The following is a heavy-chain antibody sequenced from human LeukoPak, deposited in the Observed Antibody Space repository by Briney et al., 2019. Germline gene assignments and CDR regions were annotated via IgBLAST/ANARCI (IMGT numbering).Heavy chain of an antibody. CDR3: ARGGFTSGGYSDY. CDR2: IRSKANSYAT. V-gene: IGHV3-73*01. J-gene: IGHJ4*02. D-gene: IGHD3-16*01. Sequence: QPGGSLKLSCAASGFTFSGSAMHWVRQASGKGLEWVGRIRSKANSYATAYAASVKGRFTISRDNAKNSLYLQMNSLRVEDTALYYCARGGFTSGGYSDYWGQGTLVTVSS. CDR1: GFTFSGSA.